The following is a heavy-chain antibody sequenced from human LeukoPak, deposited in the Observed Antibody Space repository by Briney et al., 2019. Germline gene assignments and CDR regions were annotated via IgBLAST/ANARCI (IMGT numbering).Heavy chain of an antibody. J-gene: IGHJ4*02. Sequence: SETLSLTCTVSGGSISSSSYYWGWIRQPPGKGLEWIGSIYYSGSTYYNPSLKSRVTISVDTSKNQFSLKLSSVTAADTAVYYCARIDFWSGYYRWVFDYWGQGTLVTVSS. CDR1: GGSISSSSYY. D-gene: IGHD3-3*01. V-gene: IGHV4-39*01. CDR3: ARIDFWSGYYRWVFDY. CDR2: IYYSGST.